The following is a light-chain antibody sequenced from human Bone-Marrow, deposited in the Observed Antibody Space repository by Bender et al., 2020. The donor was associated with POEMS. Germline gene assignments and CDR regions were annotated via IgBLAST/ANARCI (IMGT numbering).Light chain of an antibody. Sequence: QSALTQPPSASGSPGQSVTISCTGTSSDVGGHNYVSWYQQHPGKAPKLLIYEVNKRPSGVPTRFSGSKSGNTASLTISGLQAEDEGDYYCSSYTSRNTVIFGGGTKVTVL. J-gene: IGLJ2*01. CDR3: SSYTSRNTVI. V-gene: IGLV2-8*01. CDR1: SSDVGGHNY. CDR2: EVN.